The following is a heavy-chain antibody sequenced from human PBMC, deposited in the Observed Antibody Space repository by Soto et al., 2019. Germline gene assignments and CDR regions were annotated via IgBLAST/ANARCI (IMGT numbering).Heavy chain of an antibody. V-gene: IGHV4-59*08. Sequence: SETLSLTCTVSGGSISSYYWSWIRQPPGKGLEWIGYIYYSGSTNYNPSLKSRVTISVDTSKNQFSLKLSSVTAADTAVYYCARHPTYCSGGSCYSGGWYFDLWGRGTLVTVSS. CDR3: ARHPTYCSGGSCYSGGWYFDL. CDR1: GGSISSYY. J-gene: IGHJ2*01. CDR2: IYYSGST. D-gene: IGHD2-15*01.